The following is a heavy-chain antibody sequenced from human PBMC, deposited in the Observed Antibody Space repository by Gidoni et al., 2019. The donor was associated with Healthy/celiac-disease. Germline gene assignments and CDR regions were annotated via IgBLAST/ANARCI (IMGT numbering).Heavy chain of an antibody. D-gene: IGHD6-13*01. CDR2: ISSSSSYI. CDR3: ARARRSSSPGAAFDY. J-gene: IGHJ4*02. CDR1: GFTFSSYS. V-gene: IGHV3-21*01. Sequence: EVQLVESGGGLVKPGGSLRLSCAASGFTFSSYSMNWVRQAPGKGLERVSSISSSSSYIYYADSVKGRFTISRDNAKNSLYLQMNSLRAEDTAVYYCARARRSSSPGAAFDYWGQGTLVTVSS.